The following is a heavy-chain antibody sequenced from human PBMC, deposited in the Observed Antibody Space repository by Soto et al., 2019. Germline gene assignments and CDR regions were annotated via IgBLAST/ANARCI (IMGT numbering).Heavy chain of an antibody. V-gene: IGHV3-23*01. CDR1: GFNTRFYS. Sequence: GGSLRLSCTASGFNTRFYSMSWVRQTPGKGLEWVAALSRSGGATYYADSVRGRFTISRDASKDTLFLQMSNLRAEDTALYYCSKGEMSTIRNSFDPWGQGTLVTVSS. CDR2: LSRSGGAT. J-gene: IGHJ5*02. CDR3: SKGEMSTIRNSFDP. D-gene: IGHD1-7*01.